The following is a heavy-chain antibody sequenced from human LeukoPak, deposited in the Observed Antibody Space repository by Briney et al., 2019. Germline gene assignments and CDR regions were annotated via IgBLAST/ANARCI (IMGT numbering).Heavy chain of an antibody. V-gene: IGHV3-23*01. J-gene: IGHJ4*02. CDR1: GFTFNRNA. D-gene: IGHD6-19*01. Sequence: QPGGSLGLSCAASGFTFNRNAISWDRQAPGKGLEWVSTIGGSGDKTVYADSVKGRFTISRDNSKNMVHLQMNSLTGEDTALYYCVRRGDASSGWGDHDFWGQGALVTVSS. CDR2: IGGSGDKT. CDR3: VRRGDASSGWGDHDF.